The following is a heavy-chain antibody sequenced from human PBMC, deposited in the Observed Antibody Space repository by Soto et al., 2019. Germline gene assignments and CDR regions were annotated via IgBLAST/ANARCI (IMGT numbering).Heavy chain of an antibody. Sequence: EVQLVESGGGLVKPGGSLRLSCAASGFTFSSYSMNWVRQAPGKGLEWVSSISSSSSYIYYADSVKGRFTISRDNATNSRYLQMNSLRAEDTAVYYCARDQPGYSYGYGLGYWGQGTLVTVSS. CDR3: ARDQPGYSYGYGLGY. D-gene: IGHD5-18*01. CDR1: GFTFSSYS. J-gene: IGHJ4*02. V-gene: IGHV3-21*01. CDR2: ISSSSSYI.